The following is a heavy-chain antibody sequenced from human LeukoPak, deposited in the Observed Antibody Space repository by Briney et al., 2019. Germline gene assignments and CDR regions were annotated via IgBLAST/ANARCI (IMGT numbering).Heavy chain of an antibody. J-gene: IGHJ5*02. CDR1: GGSISSYY. V-gene: IGHV4-4*07. Sequence: SGTLSLTCTVSGGSISSYYWSWIRQPAGKGLEWIGRIYTSGSTNYNPSLKSRVTMSVDTSKNQFSLKLSSVTAADTAVYYCARGGWLQFSPLGRFDPWGQGTLVTVSS. CDR2: IYTSGST. D-gene: IGHD5-24*01. CDR3: ARGGWLQFSPLGRFDP.